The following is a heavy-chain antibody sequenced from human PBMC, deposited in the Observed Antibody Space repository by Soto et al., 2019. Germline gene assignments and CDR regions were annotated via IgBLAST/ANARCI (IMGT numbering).Heavy chain of an antibody. CDR1: GGTFNSYG. V-gene: IGHV1-69*06. J-gene: IGHJ4*02. Sequence: QAHLAQSGAEVKKPGSSVTVSCKASGGTFNSYGISWVRQAPGQGLVWMGVIIPLYGTVTYAQKFQGRVSITADKSTSTAYMDLNSLRSDDTAVYYCARVRVIRGVIPSHFGLWGQGTQVTVSS. D-gene: IGHD3-10*01. CDR3: ARVRVIRGVIPSHFGL. CDR2: IIPLYGTV.